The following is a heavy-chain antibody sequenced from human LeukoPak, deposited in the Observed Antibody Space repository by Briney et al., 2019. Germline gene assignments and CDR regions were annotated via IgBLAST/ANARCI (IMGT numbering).Heavy chain of an antibody. CDR2: INHSGST. V-gene: IGHV4-34*01. D-gene: IGHD6-13*01. CDR3: ARGGRIAAAGAYFQH. J-gene: IGHJ1*01. CDR1: GGSFSGHY. Sequence: SETLSLTCAVYGGSFSGHYWSWIRQPPGKGLEWIGEINHSGSTNYNPSLKSRVTISVDTSKNQFSLKLSSVTAADTAVYYCARGGRIAAAGAYFQHWGRGTLVTVSS.